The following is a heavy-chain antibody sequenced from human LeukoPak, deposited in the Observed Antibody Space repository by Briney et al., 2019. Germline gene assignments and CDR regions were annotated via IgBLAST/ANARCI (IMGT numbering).Heavy chain of an antibody. CDR1: GFTFSSYA. D-gene: IGHD4-23*01. Sequence: QPGGSLRLSCAASGFTFSSYAMSWVRQAPGKGLEWGSAVSGSGDVTYYADSLKGRFTISRDNSKTTLYLQMNSLRAEDTAVYYCAKDRFGSTVVREFDYWGQGTLVTVSS. J-gene: IGHJ4*02. V-gene: IGHV3-23*01. CDR2: VSGSGDVT. CDR3: AKDRFGSTVVREFDY.